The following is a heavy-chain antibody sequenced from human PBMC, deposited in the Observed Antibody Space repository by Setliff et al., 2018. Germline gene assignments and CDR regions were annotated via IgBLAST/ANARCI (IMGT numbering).Heavy chain of an antibody. CDR3: ARLSWNGLRYYGLDV. V-gene: IGHV4-61*02. D-gene: IGHD3-3*01. CDR2: LHTSGTT. CDR1: GGSITSGSYY. J-gene: IGHJ6*02. Sequence: SETLSLTCAVSGGSITSGSYYWSWIRQPAEEGLEWIGRLHTSGTTVYNPSLKGRVTISADTSTNHFSLKLTSVTAADTAVYYCARLSWNGLRYYGLDVWGQGTTVTVSS.